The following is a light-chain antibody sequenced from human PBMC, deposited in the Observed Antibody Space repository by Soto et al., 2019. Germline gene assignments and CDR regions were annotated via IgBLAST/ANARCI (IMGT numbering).Light chain of an antibody. V-gene: IGKV3-15*01. CDR1: QSFSSS. CDR3: QQYNNWPLT. J-gene: IGKJ4*01. Sequence: EIVMTQSPSTLSVSPLDRSTLSCRASQSFSSSLAWYQQKPGQGPRLLIYDTSTRATGIPARFSGSGSGTEFTLTISSLQSEDFAVYYCQQYNNWPLTFGGGTKVDIK. CDR2: DTS.